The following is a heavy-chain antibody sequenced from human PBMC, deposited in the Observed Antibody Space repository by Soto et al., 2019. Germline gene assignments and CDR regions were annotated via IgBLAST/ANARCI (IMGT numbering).Heavy chain of an antibody. CDR3: ATDGDRGYSAWGYFDL. CDR2: FDPEDGET. V-gene: IGHV1-24*01. CDR1: GYTLTELS. J-gene: IGHJ2*01. D-gene: IGHD5-18*01. Sequence: QVQLVQSGAEVKKPGASVKVSCKVSGYTLTELSMHWVRQAPGKGLEWMGGFDPEDGETIYAQKFQGRVTMTEDTSTDTAYMELSSLRSEDTAVYYCATDGDRGYSAWGYFDLWGRGTLVTVSS.